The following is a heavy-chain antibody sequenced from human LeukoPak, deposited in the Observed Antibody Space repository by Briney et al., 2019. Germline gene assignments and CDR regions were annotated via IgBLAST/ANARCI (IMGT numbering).Heavy chain of an antibody. V-gene: IGHV3-21*01. J-gene: IGHJ4*02. CDR2: ISSSSSYI. CDR3: ARDLAVVGATRVDY. Sequence: GGSLRLSCAASGFTFSSYSMNWVRQAPGKGLEWVSSISSSSSYIYYADSVKGRFTISRDNSKNTLYLQMNSLRAEDTAVYYCARDLAVVGATRVDYWGQGTLVTVSS. D-gene: IGHD1-26*01. CDR1: GFTFSSYS.